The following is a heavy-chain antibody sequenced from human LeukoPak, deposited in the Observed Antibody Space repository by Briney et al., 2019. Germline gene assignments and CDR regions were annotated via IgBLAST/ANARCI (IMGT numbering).Heavy chain of an antibody. CDR1: GGTFSRYA. D-gene: IGHD4-23*01. CDR2: IIPIFGTA. CDR3: ARDDYGGNTHFDY. J-gene: IGHJ4*02. V-gene: IGHV1-69*13. Sequence: SVKVSCKASGGTFSRYAISWVRQAPGQGLEWMGGIIPIFGTANYAQKFQGRVTITADESTSTAYMELSSLRSEDTAVYYCARDDYGGNTHFDYWGQGTLVTVSS.